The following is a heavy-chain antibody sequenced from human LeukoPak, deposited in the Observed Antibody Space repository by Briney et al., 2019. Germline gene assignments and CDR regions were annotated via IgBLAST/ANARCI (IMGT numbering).Heavy chain of an antibody. CDR3: ASTSYYGSGTQMDV. Sequence: SQTLSLTCTVSGGSISSGGYYWSWLRQHPGKGLEWIGYIYYSGSTYYNPSLKSRVTLSVDTSKNQFSLKLSSVTAADTAVYYCASTSYYGSGTQMDVWGQGTTVTVSS. J-gene: IGHJ6*02. CDR1: GGSISSGGYY. V-gene: IGHV4-31*03. D-gene: IGHD3-10*01. CDR2: IYYSGST.